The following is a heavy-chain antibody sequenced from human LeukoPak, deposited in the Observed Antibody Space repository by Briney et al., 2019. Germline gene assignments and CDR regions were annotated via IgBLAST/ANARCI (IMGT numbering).Heavy chain of an antibody. CDR2: IRGDNGNT. Sequence: ASVKVSCKASGYTFSNYGISWVRQAPGQGLEWVGWIRGDNGNTNYAQKLQGRVTMTTDTSTSTAYMELRSLGSDETAVYYCARVDLLTGYYFFDYGGQGTLVTVSS. J-gene: IGHJ4*02. CDR3: ARVDLLTGYYFFDY. CDR1: GYTFSNYG. D-gene: IGHD3-9*01. V-gene: IGHV1-18*01.